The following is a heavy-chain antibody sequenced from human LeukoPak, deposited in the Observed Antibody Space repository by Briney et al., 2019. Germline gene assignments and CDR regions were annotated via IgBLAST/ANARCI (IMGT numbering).Heavy chain of an antibody. D-gene: IGHD3-22*01. V-gene: IGHV1-8*01. J-gene: IGHJ5*02. CDR2: MNPNSGAT. Sequence: ASVKVSCKASGYTFTSYDIIWVRQATGQGLEWMGWMNPNSGATGYAQKFQGRVTMTTDTSTSTAYMELRSLRSDDTAVYYCARSYYYDSGALDPWGQGTLVTVSS. CDR3: ARSYYYDSGALDP. CDR1: GYTFTSYD.